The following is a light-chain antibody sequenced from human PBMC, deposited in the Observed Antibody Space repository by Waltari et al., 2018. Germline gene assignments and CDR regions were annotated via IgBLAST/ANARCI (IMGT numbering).Light chain of an antibody. J-gene: IGKJ5*01. CDR2: WAS. CDR1: QTILYNTNNKNY. V-gene: IGKV4-1*01. CDR3: HQYYTTPIT. Sequence: DIVMTQSPDSLAVSLGERATINCKSSQTILYNTNNKNYLAWYQQKPRQPPKLLIYWASTRESGVPDRFIGSGSGTDFTLTISSLQAEDVAVYYCHQYYTTPITFGQGTRLEIK.